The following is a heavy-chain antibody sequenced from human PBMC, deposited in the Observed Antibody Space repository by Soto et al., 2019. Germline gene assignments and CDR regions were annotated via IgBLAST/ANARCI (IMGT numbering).Heavy chain of an antibody. CDR1: GFSLSNARMG. J-gene: IGHJ4*02. Sequence: QVTLKESGPVLVKPTETLTLTCTVSGFSLSNARMGVSWIRQPPGKALEWLAHIFSNDEKSYSKSLKSRLTIPKYSSVSPXVLTMTNMDPVDTATYYCARIGRRGNTARGMEVDYWGQGTLVTVSS. D-gene: IGHD5-18*01. V-gene: IGHV2-26*01. CDR3: ARIGRRGNTARGMEVDY. CDR2: IFSNDEK.